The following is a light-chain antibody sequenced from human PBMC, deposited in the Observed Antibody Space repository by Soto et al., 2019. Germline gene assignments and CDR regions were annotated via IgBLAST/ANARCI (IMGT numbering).Light chain of an antibody. CDR2: GAS. CDR1: QSVKSD. Sequence: EVVMTQSPATLSVSPGERVTLSCRASQSVKSDLAWYQQRPGQAPRLLMYGASTRATGMPARFGGSGSGTEFTLTISNLQSEDSAVYYCHQNNHWPRTFGQGTKVDIK. J-gene: IGKJ1*01. V-gene: IGKV3-15*01. CDR3: HQNNHWPRT.